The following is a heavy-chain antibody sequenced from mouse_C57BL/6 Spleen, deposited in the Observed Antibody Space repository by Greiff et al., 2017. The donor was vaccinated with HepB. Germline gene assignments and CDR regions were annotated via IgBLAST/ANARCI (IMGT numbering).Heavy chain of an antibody. CDR3: ARKGVYYDYDGGYYYAMDY. CDR2: IDPSDSYT. V-gene: IGHV1-59*01. Sequence: VQLQQPGAELVRPGTSVKLSCKASGYTFTSYWMHWVKQRPGQGLEWIGVIDPSDSYTNYNQKFKGKATLTVDTSSSTAYMQLSSLTSEDSAVYYCARKGVYYDYDGGYYYAMDYWGQGTSVTVSS. J-gene: IGHJ4*01. D-gene: IGHD2-4*01. CDR1: GYTFTSYW.